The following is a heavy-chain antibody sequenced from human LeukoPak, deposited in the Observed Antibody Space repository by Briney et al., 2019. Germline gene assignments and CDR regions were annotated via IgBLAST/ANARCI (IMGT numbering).Heavy chain of an antibody. CDR3: AKDPIFSGSYGVFDY. V-gene: IGHV3-23*01. CDR2: IIDSGNSI. D-gene: IGHD1-26*01. CDR1: GFTFSSCA. Sequence: GGSLRLSCAASGFTFSSCAMSWVRQAPGKGLEWVSTIIDSGNSIYYADSAEGRFTISRDNSKNTLYLQMNSLRAGDTAVYYCAKDPIFSGSYGVFDYWGLGTLVTFSS. J-gene: IGHJ4*02.